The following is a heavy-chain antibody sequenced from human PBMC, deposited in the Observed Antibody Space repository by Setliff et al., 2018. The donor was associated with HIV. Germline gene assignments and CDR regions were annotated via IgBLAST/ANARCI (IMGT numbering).Heavy chain of an antibody. Sequence: ASVKVSCKASGYTFINYAMNWVRQAPGQGLEWMGWINTNTGSPTYAQAFTGRFVFSVDTSVTTAYLQISSLKAEDTAVYYCARQGDYGDYGGYAFDIWGQGTMVTVSS. CDR3: ARQGDYGDYGGYAFDI. J-gene: IGHJ3*02. D-gene: IGHD4-17*01. CDR2: INTNTGSP. V-gene: IGHV7-4-1*02. CDR1: GYTFINYA.